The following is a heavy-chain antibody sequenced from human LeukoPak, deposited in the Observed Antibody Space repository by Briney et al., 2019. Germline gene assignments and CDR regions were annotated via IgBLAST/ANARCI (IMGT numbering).Heavy chain of an antibody. CDR2: INQDGSEK. CDR3: ARGKSDYDILTGYYNYYYYMDV. V-gene: IGHV3-7*01. CDR1: GFTFSNYW. J-gene: IGHJ6*03. Sequence: GGSLRLSCAASGFTFSNYWMSWVRQAPGKGLEWVANINQDGSEKYYVDSVKGRFTMSRDNANNSLYLQINSLRAEDTAVYICARGKSDYDILTGYYNYYYYMDVWGKGTTVTVSS. D-gene: IGHD3-9*01.